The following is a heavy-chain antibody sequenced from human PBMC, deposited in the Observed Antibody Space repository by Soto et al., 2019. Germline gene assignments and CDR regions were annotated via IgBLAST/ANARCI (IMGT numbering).Heavy chain of an antibody. D-gene: IGHD2-15*01. J-gene: IGHJ6*03. V-gene: IGHV3-74*01. Sequence: GGSLRLSCAASGFTFSSYWMHWVRQAPGKGLVWVSRINSDGSSTSYADSVKGRFTISRDNAKNTLYLQMNSLRAEDTAVYYCARAYCSGGSCHPGDYYYMDVWGKGTTVTVSS. CDR3: ARAYCSGGSCHPGDYYYMDV. CDR2: INSDGSST. CDR1: GFTFSSYW.